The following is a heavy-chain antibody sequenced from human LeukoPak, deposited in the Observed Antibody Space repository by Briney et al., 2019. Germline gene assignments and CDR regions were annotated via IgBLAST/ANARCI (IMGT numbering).Heavy chain of an antibody. CDR3: AKGSTGYFDF. Sequence: GGSLRLSCTASVVSGVTFYNYVMRWARPAPGKGLEWVSGISGSGESTYYTRSVKGRFTIARDNSKNTLYLQMNSLRAEDTAVYYCAKGSTGYFDFWGQGTLVTVSS. D-gene: IGHD2-2*01. CDR1: VVSGVTFYNYV. V-gene: IGHV3-23*01. CDR2: ISGSGEST. J-gene: IGHJ4*02.